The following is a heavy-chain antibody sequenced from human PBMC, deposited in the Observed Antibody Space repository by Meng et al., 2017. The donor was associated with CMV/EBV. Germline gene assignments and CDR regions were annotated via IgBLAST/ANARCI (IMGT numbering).Heavy chain of an antibody. CDR3: ARGAVVVQAAIVSDWFDP. V-gene: IGHV1-2*02. CDR2: INPNSGGT. Sequence: ASVKVSCKASGYTFTGYYMHWVRHAPGQGLEWMGWINPNSGGTNYAQKSQGRVTITSDTSISTTYMELSRLRTDDTAVYYCARGAVVVQAAIVSDWFDPWGQGTLVTVSS. D-gene: IGHD2-2*02. J-gene: IGHJ5*02. CDR1: GYTFTGYY.